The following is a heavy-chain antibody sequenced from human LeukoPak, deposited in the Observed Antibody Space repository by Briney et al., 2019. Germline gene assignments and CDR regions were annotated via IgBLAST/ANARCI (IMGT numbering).Heavy chain of an antibody. D-gene: IGHD5-24*01. Sequence: SGGSLRLSCAASGFTFSSYSMNWVRQAPGKGLEWVSSISSSSSYIYYADSVKGRFTISRDNAKNSLYLQMNSLRADDTAVYYCARDSEGDGYNFDTWGRGTLVTVSS. CDR2: ISSSSSYI. V-gene: IGHV3-21*04. CDR3: ARDSEGDGYNFDT. J-gene: IGHJ5*02. CDR1: GFTFSSYS.